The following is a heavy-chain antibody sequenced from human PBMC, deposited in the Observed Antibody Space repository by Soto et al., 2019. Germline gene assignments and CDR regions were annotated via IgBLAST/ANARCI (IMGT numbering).Heavy chain of an antibody. CDR2: IIGSGGST. Sequence: PGGSLRLSCAASGFTFSSYAMSWVRQAPGKGLEWVSAIIGSGGSTYYADSVKGRFTISRDNSKNTLYLQMNSLRAEDTAVYYCAKGGYSGYDCFDYWGQGTLVTVSS. D-gene: IGHD5-12*01. V-gene: IGHV3-23*01. CDR3: AKGGYSGYDCFDY. J-gene: IGHJ4*02. CDR1: GFTFSSYA.